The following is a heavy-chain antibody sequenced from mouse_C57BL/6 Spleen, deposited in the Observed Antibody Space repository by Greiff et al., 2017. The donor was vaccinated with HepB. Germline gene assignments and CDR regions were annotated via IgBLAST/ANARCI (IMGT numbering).Heavy chain of an antibody. CDR3: ARSTDWAYYAMDY. Sequence: VQLQQPGAELVRPGSSVKLSCKASGYTFTSYWMHWVKQRPIQGLEWIGNIDPSDSETHYNQKFKDKATLTVDKSSSTAYMQLSSLTSEDSAVYYCARSTDWAYYAMDYWGQGTSVTVSS. CDR1: GYTFTSYW. V-gene: IGHV1-52*01. J-gene: IGHJ4*01. CDR2: IDPSDSET. D-gene: IGHD4-1*01.